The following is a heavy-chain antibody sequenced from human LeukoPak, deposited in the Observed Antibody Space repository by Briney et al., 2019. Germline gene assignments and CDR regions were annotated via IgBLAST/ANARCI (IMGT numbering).Heavy chain of an antibody. J-gene: IGHJ4*02. CDR3: ARDATYCTNGVCYTRFDY. CDR2: MNLDGSEK. CDR1: GFTFTSQW. D-gene: IGHD2-8*01. Sequence: GGSLRLSCTASGFTFTSQWMIWVRQAPGKGLEWVARMNLDGSEKYVVDYVKGRFTISRDNAKASLYLEMNSRSAEDTAVYYCARDATYCTNGVCYTRFDYWGQGTLVTVSS. V-gene: IGHV3-7*01.